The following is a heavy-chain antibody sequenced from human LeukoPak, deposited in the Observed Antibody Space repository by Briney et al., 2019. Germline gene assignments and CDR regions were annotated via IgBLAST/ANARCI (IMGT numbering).Heavy chain of an antibody. CDR1: GFTFSSYA. D-gene: IGHD2-8*01. J-gene: IGHJ4*02. CDR3: AKLMKGAGLYPFDY. CDR2: ISGSGGST. Sequence: GGSLRLSCAASGFTFSSYAMSWVRQAPGKGLEWVSAISGSGGSTYHADSVKGRFTISRDNSKNTLYLQMNSLRAEDTAVYYCAKLMKGAGLYPFDYWGQGTLVTVSS. V-gene: IGHV3-23*01.